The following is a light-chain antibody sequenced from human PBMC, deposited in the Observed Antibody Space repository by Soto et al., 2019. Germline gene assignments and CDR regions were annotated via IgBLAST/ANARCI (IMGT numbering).Light chain of an antibody. CDR2: AAS. J-gene: IGKJ2*01. Sequence: EIVLTQSPGTLSLSPGERATLSCRASQSISSSYLAWYQQKPGQAPRLLIYAASSRATGIPDRFSGSGSGTHFTLTISRLEPEDFAVYYCQQYGSSSYTFGQGTQLEIK. CDR1: QSISSSY. V-gene: IGKV3-20*01. CDR3: QQYGSSSYT.